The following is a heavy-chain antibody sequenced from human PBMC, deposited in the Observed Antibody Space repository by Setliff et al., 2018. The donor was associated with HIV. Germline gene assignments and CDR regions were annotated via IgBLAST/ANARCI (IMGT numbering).Heavy chain of an antibody. V-gene: IGHV4-39*07. J-gene: IGHJ4*02. CDR1: GGSFSSSSYS. Sequence: SETLSLTCTISGGSFSSSSYSWGWIRQPPGKGLEWIGTIYHSGSTYHNPSLKSRVTISVDTSKNQFSLKVNSVTAADTAVYYCARGARLLAGYSSGWLAPMGFDSWGQGTLVTVSS. CDR3: ARGARLLAGYSSGWLAPMGFDS. D-gene: IGHD6-19*01. CDR2: IYHSGST.